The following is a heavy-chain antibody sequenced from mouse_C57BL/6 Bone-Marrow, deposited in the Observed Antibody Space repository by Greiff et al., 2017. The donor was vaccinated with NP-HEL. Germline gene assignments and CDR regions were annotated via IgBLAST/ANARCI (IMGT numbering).Heavy chain of an antibody. CDR2: ISSGSSTI. V-gene: IGHV5-17*01. J-gene: IGHJ1*03. CDR1: GFTFSDYG. CDR3: ARRYDYYGSPWYFDV. Sequence: EVKLMESGGGLVKPGGSLKLSCAASGFTFSDYGMHWVRQAPEKGLEWVAYISSGSSTIYYADTVKGRFTISRDNAKNTLFLQMTSLRSEDTAMYYCARRYDYYGSPWYFDVWGTGTTVTVSS. D-gene: IGHD1-1*01.